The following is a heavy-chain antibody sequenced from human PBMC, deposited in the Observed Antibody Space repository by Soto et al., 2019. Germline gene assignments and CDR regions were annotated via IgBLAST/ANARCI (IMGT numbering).Heavy chain of an antibody. D-gene: IGHD3-22*01. CDR2: IYYSGST. CDR1: VGSIRSYS. J-gene: IGHJ4*02. Sequence: SETLSLTCTVSVGSIRSYSWGWFRQPPGRGLEWIGYIYYSGSTNYNPSLKSPLTTSVDTYKDKFHLKLSSVTAADTAVYYCARASPRRYDSSGYYRYSLDYWGPGTPVPVYS. CDR3: ARASPRRYDSSGYYRYSLDY. V-gene: IGHV4-59*01.